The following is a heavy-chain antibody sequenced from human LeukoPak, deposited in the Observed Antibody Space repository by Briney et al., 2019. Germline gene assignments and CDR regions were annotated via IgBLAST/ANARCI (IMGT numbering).Heavy chain of an antibody. D-gene: IGHD2-21*02. CDR1: GGSFSGYS. CDR3: ARRRLLRCFDY. CDR2: INHSGST. J-gene: IGHJ4*02. V-gene: IGHV4-34*01. Sequence: PSETLSLTCAVSGGSFSGYSWSWVRQPPGKGLEWIGEINHSGSTNYNPSLKSRVTISVDTSKNQFSLKLSSVTAADTAVYYCARRRLLRCFDYWGQGTLVTVSS.